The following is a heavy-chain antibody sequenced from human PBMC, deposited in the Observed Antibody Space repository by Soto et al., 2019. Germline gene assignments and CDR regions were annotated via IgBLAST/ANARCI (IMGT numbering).Heavy chain of an antibody. Sequence: PGESLKISCKGSGYSFTSYWIGWVRQMPGKGLEWMGIIYPGDSDTRYSPSFQGQVTISADKSISTAYLQWSSLKASDTAMYYCARQSIFRGVKARYYYGMDVWGQGTTVTVSS. V-gene: IGHV5-51*01. CDR1: GYSFTSYW. J-gene: IGHJ6*02. CDR2: IYPGDSDT. D-gene: IGHD3-10*01. CDR3: ARQSIFRGVKARYYYGMDV.